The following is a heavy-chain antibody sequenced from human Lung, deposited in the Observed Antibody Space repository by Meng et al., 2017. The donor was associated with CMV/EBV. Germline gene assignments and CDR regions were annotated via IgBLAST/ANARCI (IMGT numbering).Heavy chain of an antibody. D-gene: IGHD1-26*01. CDR3: ARFGGAPVGSTPPDY. J-gene: IGHJ4*02. Sequence: ASXXVSXKTSGYTFSAYQMHWIRQAPGHGLEWMGWINPSSGVTRSAPKYQGRVTMTSDRYSTAYLELTSLTSDDTAFYYCARFGGAPVGSTPPDYWGRGKLV. V-gene: IGHV1-2*02. CDR1: GYTFSAYQ. CDR2: INPSSGVT.